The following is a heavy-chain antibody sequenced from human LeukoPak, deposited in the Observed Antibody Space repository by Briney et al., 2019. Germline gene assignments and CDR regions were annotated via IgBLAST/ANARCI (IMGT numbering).Heavy chain of an antibody. CDR1: GFTFSSYG. V-gene: IGHV3-33*01. D-gene: IGHD3-22*01. J-gene: IGHJ3*02. CDR3: ARDLTYYYDSSGYYFPDSGAFDI. CDR2: IWYDGSKK. Sequence: GGSLRLSCAASGFTFSSYGMHWVRQAPGKGLEWVAVIWYDGSKKYYADSVKGRFTISRDNSKNTLYLQMNSLRAEDTAVYYCARDLTYYYDSSGYYFPDSGAFDIWGQGTMVTVSS.